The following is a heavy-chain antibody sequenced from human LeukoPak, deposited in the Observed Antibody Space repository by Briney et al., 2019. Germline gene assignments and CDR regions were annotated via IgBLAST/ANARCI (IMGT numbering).Heavy chain of an antibody. Sequence: ASVKVSCKVSGYTLTELSMHWVRQAPGKGLEWMGGFDPEDGETIYAQEFQGRVTMTEDTSTDTAYMELSSLRSEDTAVYYCATDSGYYDVYGMDVWGQGTTVTVSS. CDR1: GYTLTELS. D-gene: IGHD3-3*01. V-gene: IGHV1-24*01. CDR2: FDPEDGET. CDR3: ATDSGYYDVYGMDV. J-gene: IGHJ6*02.